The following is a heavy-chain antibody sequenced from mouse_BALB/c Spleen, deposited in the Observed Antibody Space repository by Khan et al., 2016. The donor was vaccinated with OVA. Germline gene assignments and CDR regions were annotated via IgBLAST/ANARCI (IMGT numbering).Heavy chain of an antibody. Sequence: EVELVESGGDLVKPGGSLKLSCAASGLTFSNYSMSWVRQTPDKRLEWVASISSDGDYTYYSDSVKGRFTISRDNAKNTLYLQMSSLTYEDTALFYGPSHLTGSLDYGGQGTLGTAAA. CDR3: PSHLTGSLDY. CDR2: ISSDGDYT. V-gene: IGHV5-6*01. D-gene: IGHD4-1*01. CDR1: GLTFSNYS. J-gene: IGHJ3*01.